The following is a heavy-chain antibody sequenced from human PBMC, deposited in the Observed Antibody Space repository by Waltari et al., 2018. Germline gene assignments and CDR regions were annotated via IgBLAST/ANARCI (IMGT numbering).Heavy chain of an antibody. V-gene: IGHV4-61*02. CDR3: ARGSWMANNFDY. CDR1: GGSISSGSYY. D-gene: IGHD5-12*01. Sequence: QVQLQESGPGLVKPSQTLSLTCTVSGGSISSGSYYWSWIRQPAGKGLEWIGRIYTSGSPNYNPSLKSRVTISIDTSKNQFSLNLSSLTAADTAVYYCARGSWMANNFDYWGQGTLVTVSS. J-gene: IGHJ4*02. CDR2: IYTSGSP.